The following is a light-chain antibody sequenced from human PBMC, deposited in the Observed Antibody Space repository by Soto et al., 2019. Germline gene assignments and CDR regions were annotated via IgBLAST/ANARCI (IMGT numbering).Light chain of an antibody. V-gene: IGKV3-20*01. CDR1: QSVSSSY. Sequence: EIALTQSPGTLSLSPGERATLSCRASQSVSSSYLAWYQKKPGQAPRLLIYGASSRATGIPGRFSGSGSGTDFTLTISRLEPEDFAVYYCQQYGSSPYTFGQGTKLEIK. CDR2: GAS. J-gene: IGKJ2*01. CDR3: QQYGSSPYT.